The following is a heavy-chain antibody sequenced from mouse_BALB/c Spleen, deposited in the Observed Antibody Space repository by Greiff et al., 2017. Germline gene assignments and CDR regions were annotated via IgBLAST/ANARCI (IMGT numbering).Heavy chain of an antibody. J-gene: IGHJ4*01. D-gene: IGHD2-10*01. Sequence: QVQLQQSGAELVKPGASVKLSCKASGYTFTEYIIHWVKQRSGQGLEWIGWFYPGSGSIKYNEKFKDKATLTADKSSSTVYMALSRLTSEDSAVYFCARHEGPYYGNYEAMDYWGQGTSVTVSS. CDR3: ARHEGPYYGNYEAMDY. V-gene: IGHV1-62-2*01. CDR1: GYTFTEYI. CDR2: FYPGSGSI.